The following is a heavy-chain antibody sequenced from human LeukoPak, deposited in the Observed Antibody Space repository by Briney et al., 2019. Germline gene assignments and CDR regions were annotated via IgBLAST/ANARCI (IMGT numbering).Heavy chain of an antibody. CDR3: ARQFRATRGWFDP. J-gene: IGHJ5*02. V-gene: IGHV4-4*09. D-gene: IGHD1-26*01. CDR2: IYTSGST. CDR1: GGSISSYY. Sequence: PSETLSLTCAVSGGSISSYYWSWIRQPPGKGLERIGYIYTSGSTNYNPSLKSRVTISVDTSKNQFSVKLSSVTAADTAVYYCARQFRATRGWFDPWGQGTLVTVSS.